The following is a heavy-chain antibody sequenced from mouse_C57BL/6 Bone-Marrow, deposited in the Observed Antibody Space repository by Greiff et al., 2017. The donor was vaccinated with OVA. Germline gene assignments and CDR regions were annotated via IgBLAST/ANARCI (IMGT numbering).Heavy chain of an antibody. CDR1: GYSFTGYY. Sequence: VQLQQSGPELVKPGASVKISCKASGYSFTGYYMHWVKQSHGNILDWIGYIYPYNGVSSYNQKFKGKATLTVDKSSSTAYMALRSLTSEDSAVYYCARERGLRRALAWFAYWGQGTLVTVSA. CDR3: ARERGLRRALAWFAY. J-gene: IGHJ3*01. D-gene: IGHD2-4*01. V-gene: IGHV1-31*01. CDR2: IYPYNGVS.